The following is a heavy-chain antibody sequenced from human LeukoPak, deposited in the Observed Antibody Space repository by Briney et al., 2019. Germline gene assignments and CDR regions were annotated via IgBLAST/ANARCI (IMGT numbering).Heavy chain of an antibody. CDR1: GGSISSGDYY. CDR2: IYYSGST. V-gene: IGHV4-30-4*08. Sequence: SETLSLTCTVSGGSISSGDYYWSWIRQPPGKGLEWIGYIYYSGSTYYSPSLKSRVTISIDTSRNQFSLKLSSVTAADTAVYYCARLDRGAFDIWGQGTMVTVSS. CDR3: ARLDRGAFDI. D-gene: IGHD1-1*01. J-gene: IGHJ3*02.